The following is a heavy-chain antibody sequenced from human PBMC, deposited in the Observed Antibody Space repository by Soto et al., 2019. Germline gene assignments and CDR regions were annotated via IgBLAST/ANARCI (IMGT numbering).Heavy chain of an antibody. CDR2: INHSGST. CDR3: ARERDSSGYYVDY. Sequence: SETLSLTCAVYGGSFSGYYWSWIRQPPGKGLEWIGEINHSGSTNYNPSLKSRVAISVDTSKNQFSLKLSSVTAADTAVYYCARERDSSGYYVDYWGQGTLVTVSS. D-gene: IGHD3-22*01. J-gene: IGHJ4*02. CDR1: GGSFSGYY. V-gene: IGHV4-34*01.